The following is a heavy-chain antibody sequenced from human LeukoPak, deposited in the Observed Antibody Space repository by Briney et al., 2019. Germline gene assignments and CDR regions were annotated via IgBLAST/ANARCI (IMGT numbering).Heavy chain of an antibody. CDR1: GYTFTGYY. J-gene: IGHJ6*02. CDR3: ARWSLASLGYGMDV. D-gene: IGHD3-3*01. Sequence: ASVKVSCKASGYTFTGYYMHWVRQAPGQGLEWMGWINPNSGGTNYAQKFQGWVTMTRDTSISTAYMELSRLRSDDTAVYHCARWSLASLGYGMDVWGQGTTVTVSS. V-gene: IGHV1-2*04. CDR2: INPNSGGT.